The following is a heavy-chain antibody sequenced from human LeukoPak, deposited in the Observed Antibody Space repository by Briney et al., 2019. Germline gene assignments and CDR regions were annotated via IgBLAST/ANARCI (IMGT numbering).Heavy chain of an antibody. D-gene: IGHD4-17*01. CDR1: GVSFSGYY. Sequence: SETLTLTCAAYGVSFSGYYRSWIRQPPGKGLEWISEINNSGSTNYNPSLKSRVTISVDTSKNQFSLKLSSVTAADTAVYYCARGTMTTVTYYFDYWGQGTLVTVSS. V-gene: IGHV4-34*01. CDR2: INNSGST. J-gene: IGHJ4*02. CDR3: ARGTMTTVTYYFDY.